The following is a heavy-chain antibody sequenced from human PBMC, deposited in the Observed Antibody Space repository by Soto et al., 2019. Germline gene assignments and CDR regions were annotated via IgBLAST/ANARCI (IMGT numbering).Heavy chain of an antibody. J-gene: IGHJ4*02. D-gene: IGHD6-19*01. CDR2: ISYDGSNK. CDR1: GFTFSSYG. V-gene: IGHV3-30*18. Sequence: QVQLVESGGGVVQPGRSLRLSCAASGFTFSSYGMHWVRQAPGKGLEWVAVISYDGSNKYYADSVKGRFTISRDNSKNTLYLQMNSLRAEDTAVYYCAKDQSSGWYGSVGYYFDYWGQGTLVTVS. CDR3: AKDQSSGWYGSVGYYFDY.